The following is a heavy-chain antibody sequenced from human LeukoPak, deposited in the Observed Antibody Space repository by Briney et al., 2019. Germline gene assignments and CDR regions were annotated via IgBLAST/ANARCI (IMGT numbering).Heavy chain of an antibody. Sequence: GGSLRLSCAASGFTFSSFSMNCVRQAPGKGLEWVSSISSSSRYIYHADSVTGRFTISRDNAKNSLYLQMNSLRAEDTAVYYCARAFDSSSWYNIQLPDYYYGMDVWGQGTTVTVSS. CDR2: ISSSSRYI. V-gene: IGHV3-21*01. D-gene: IGHD6-13*01. J-gene: IGHJ6*02. CDR3: ARAFDSSSWYNIQLPDYYYGMDV. CDR1: GFTFSSFS.